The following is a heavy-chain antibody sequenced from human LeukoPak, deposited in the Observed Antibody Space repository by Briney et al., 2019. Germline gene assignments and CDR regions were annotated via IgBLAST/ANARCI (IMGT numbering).Heavy chain of an antibody. CDR2: IAYDGNNK. V-gene: IGHV3-30*18. CDR1: GFTFSTYG. J-gene: IGHJ4*02. D-gene: IGHD3-22*01. Sequence: GGSLRLSCAASGFTFSTYGMHWVRQAPGKGLEWVAGIAYDGNNKFYADSVKGRFTISRDNSKNTLFLQMNSLRAEDTAVYYCAKDENSSGLSHWGQGTPVTVSS. CDR3: AKDENSSGLSH.